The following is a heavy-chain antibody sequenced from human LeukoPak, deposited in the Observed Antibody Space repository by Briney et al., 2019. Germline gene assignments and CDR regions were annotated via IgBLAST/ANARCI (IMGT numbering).Heavy chain of an antibody. V-gene: IGHV3-48*03. CDR3: ARPSGLTMWYPDV. Sequence: PGGSLRLSCAASGFTFSSYEMNWVRQAPGKGLEWVSYISSSGSTIYYADSVKGRFTISRDNSKNTLYLQMNSLRVEDTAVYYCARPSGLTMWYPDVWGKGTTVTISS. CDR2: ISSSGSTI. D-gene: IGHD3-10*02. J-gene: IGHJ6*04. CDR1: GFTFSSYE.